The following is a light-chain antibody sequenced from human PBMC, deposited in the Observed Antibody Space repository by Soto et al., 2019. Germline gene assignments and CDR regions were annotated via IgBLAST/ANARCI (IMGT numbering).Light chain of an antibody. CDR3: QQYNSYSWT. J-gene: IGKJ1*01. CDR1: QSISLS. V-gene: IGKV1-5*01. Sequence: DIRMTQSPSTLSAFVGDRVTITCRASQSISLSLAWYQQKPGKAPDLLISDASNLERGVPSRFSGSGSGTEFTLTISSLQPDDFATYYCQQYNSYSWTFGQGTKVEIK. CDR2: DAS.